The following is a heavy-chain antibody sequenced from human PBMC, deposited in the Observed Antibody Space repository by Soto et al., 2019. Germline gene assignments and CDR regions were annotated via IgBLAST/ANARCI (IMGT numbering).Heavy chain of an antibody. CDR2: ISGSGGST. Sequence: PGGSLRLSCAASGFTFSSYAMSWVRQAPGKGLEWVSAISGSGGSTYYADSVKGRFTISRDNSKNTLYLQMNSLRAEDTAVYYCAKDLVKYYYDSSGQLFDAFDIWGQGTMVTVSS. CDR1: GFTFSSYA. CDR3: AKDLVKYYYDSSGQLFDAFDI. J-gene: IGHJ3*02. D-gene: IGHD3-22*01. V-gene: IGHV3-23*01.